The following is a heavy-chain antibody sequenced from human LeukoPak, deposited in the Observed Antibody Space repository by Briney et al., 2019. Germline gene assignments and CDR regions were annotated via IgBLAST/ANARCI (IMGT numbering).Heavy chain of an antibody. D-gene: IGHD3-22*01. CDR2: ISSSGST. CDR1: GDSISGGDYY. J-gene: IGHJ3*02. V-gene: IGHV4-61*02. Sequence: PSQTLSLTCTVSGDSISGGDYYWSWIRQPAGKGLEWIGRISSSGSTNYNPSLKSRVTISVDTSKNQFSLKLSSVTAADTAVYFCARGPYSYDSSGAFDIWGQGTMVTVSS. CDR3: ARGPYSYDSSGAFDI.